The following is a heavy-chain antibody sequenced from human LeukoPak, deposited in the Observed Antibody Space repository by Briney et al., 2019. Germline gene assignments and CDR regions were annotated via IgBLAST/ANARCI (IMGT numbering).Heavy chain of an antibody. CDR3: ARHVPPVIVGAVDY. Sequence: GESLKISCKGSGYSFTSYWISWVRQLPGKGLEWMGRIDPSDSYTNYSPSFQGHVTISADKSISTAYLQWTSLKASDTAMYYCARHVPPVIVGAVDYWGQGTLVTVSS. CDR1: GYSFTSYW. V-gene: IGHV5-10-1*01. J-gene: IGHJ4*02. D-gene: IGHD1-26*01. CDR2: IDPSDSYT.